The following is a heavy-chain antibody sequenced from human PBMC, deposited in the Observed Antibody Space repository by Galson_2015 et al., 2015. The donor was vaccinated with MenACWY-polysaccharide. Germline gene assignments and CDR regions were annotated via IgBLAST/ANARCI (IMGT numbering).Heavy chain of an antibody. Sequence: SLRLSCAASGFTFSSYAMHWVRQAPGKGLEWVAVISYDGSNKYYADSVKGRFTISRDNSKNTLYLQMNSLRAEDTAVYYCARGAQPLVGATLGYWGQGTLVTVPS. D-gene: IGHD1-26*01. V-gene: IGHV3-30-3*01. J-gene: IGHJ4*02. CDR3: ARGAQPLVGATLGY. CDR1: GFTFSSYA. CDR2: ISYDGSNK.